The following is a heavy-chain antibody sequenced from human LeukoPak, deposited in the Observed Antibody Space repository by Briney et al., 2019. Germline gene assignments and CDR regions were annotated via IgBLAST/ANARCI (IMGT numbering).Heavy chain of an antibody. CDR2: ISYDGSNK. CDR1: GFTFSGYP. D-gene: IGHD2-15*01. V-gene: IGHV3-30-3*01. Sequence: GKSLRLSCVASGFTFSGYPIHWVRQAPGKGLEWVAVISYDGSNKYYADSVKGRFTISRDNAKNSLYLQMNSLRDEDTAVYYCARGGYSGYWGQGTLVTVSS. J-gene: IGHJ4*02. CDR3: ARGGYSGY.